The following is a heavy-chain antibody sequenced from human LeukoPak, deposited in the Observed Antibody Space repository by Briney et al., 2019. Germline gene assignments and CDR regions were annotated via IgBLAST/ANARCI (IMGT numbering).Heavy chain of an antibody. CDR1: GFTFGDYA. D-gene: IGHD3-22*01. J-gene: IGHJ3*02. Sequence: GGSLRLSCTASGFTFGDYAMSWFRQAPGKGLEWVGFIRSKAYGGTTEYAASVKGRFTISRDDSKSIAYLQMNSLKTEDTAVYYCTRDPTAYYYDSSGYADAFDIWGQGTMVTVSS. CDR2: IRSKAYGGTT. V-gene: IGHV3-49*03. CDR3: TRDPTAYYYDSSGYADAFDI.